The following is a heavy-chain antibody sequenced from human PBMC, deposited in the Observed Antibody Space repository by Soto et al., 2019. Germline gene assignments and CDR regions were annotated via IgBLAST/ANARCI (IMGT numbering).Heavy chain of an antibody. D-gene: IGHD3-3*01. CDR2: ISYDGSNE. J-gene: IGHJ4*02. V-gene: IGHV3-30-3*01. Sequence: VAVISYDGSNEYYADSVKGRFTISRDNSKNTLYLQMNSLRAEDTAVYYCARGSAYYDFWSSYLPHYYFDYWGQGTLVTVSS. CDR3: ARGSAYYDFWSSYLPHYYFDY.